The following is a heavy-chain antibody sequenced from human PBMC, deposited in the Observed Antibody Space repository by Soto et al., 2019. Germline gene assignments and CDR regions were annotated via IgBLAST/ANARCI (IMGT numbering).Heavy chain of an antibody. J-gene: IGHJ4*02. Sequence: SETLSLTCAVYGGSLRGYYWTWIRQPPGKGLEWIGEINHSGSTNYNPSLRSRVTISLDTSKNQFALKLSSVTAADTAVYYCARVRGYDFWSGYNPPDYWGQGTLVTVSS. CDR1: GGSLRGYY. CDR2: INHSGST. D-gene: IGHD3-3*01. V-gene: IGHV4-34*01. CDR3: ARVRGYDFWSGYNPPDY.